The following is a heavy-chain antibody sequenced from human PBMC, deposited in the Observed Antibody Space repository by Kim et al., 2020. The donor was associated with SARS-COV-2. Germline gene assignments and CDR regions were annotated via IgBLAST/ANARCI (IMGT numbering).Heavy chain of an antibody. CDR1: GASISGSS. V-gene: IGHV4-59*13. CDR2: IYYGGGT. Sequence: SETLSLTCTVSGASISGSSWSWIRQPPGKGLEWIGYIYYGGGTNYNPSLKARVTISADTSKNQFSLELTSVIAADTAVYFCARGSGWFQSWGQGTLVTVSS. J-gene: IGHJ5*01. D-gene: IGHD6-19*01. CDR3: ARGSGWFQS.